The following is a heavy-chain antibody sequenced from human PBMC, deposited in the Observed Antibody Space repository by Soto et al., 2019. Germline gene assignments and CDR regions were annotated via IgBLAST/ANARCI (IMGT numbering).Heavy chain of an antibody. J-gene: IGHJ4*02. CDR3: ARSQTTVTSYDY. CDR1: GGSISSYY. CDR2: IYYSGST. V-gene: IGHV4-59*12. Sequence: SETLSLTCTVSGGSISSYYWSWIRQPPGKGLEWIGYIYYSGSTNYNPSLKSRVSISVDKSKNQFSLKLSSVTAADTAVYYCARSQTTVTSYDYWGQGTLVTVSS. D-gene: IGHD4-17*01.